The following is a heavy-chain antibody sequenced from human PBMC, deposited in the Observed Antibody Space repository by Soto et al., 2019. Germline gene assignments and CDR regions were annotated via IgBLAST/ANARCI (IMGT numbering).Heavy chain of an antibody. D-gene: IGHD2-8*02. CDR3: ASPTGKLDY. V-gene: IGHV1-69*01. Sequence: QVQLVQSGAEVKKPGTSVKVSCRASGGTFSNYAISWVRQAPGQGLEWMGGIVPIFGTANYAQKFQGRITITADESTSTAYMELSSLRSDDTAVYYCASPTGKLDYWGQGTLVTVSS. J-gene: IGHJ4*02. CDR2: IVPIFGTA. CDR1: GGTFSNYA.